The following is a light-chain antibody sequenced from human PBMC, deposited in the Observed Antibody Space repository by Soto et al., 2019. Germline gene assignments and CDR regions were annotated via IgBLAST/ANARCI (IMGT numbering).Light chain of an antibody. J-gene: IGKJ1*01. CDR3: QQSYSTPWT. CDR2: AAS. CDR1: QSISSY. V-gene: IGKV1-39*01. Sequence: DIQMTQSPSSLSASVGDRVTITCRASQSISSYLNWYQQKPGKAPKLLIYAASSLQSGVPSRFSGSGSGTDFTITISSLQPEDFETYYGQQSYSTPWTFGQGTKVDIK.